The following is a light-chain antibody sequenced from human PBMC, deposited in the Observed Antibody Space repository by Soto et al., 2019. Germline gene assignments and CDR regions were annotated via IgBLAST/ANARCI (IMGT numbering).Light chain of an antibody. V-gene: IGLV1-44*01. CDR1: SSNFGGNT. CDR3: ASWDDSLNGWV. CDR2: SDD. Sequence: QLVLTQSPSASGTPGQRVTISCSGSSSNFGGNTISWYQQLPGAAPKLLIYSDDQRPSGVTDRFSGSKSGTSASLAISGLQSEDEAVYYCASWDDSLNGWVFGGGTKLTVL. J-gene: IGLJ3*02.